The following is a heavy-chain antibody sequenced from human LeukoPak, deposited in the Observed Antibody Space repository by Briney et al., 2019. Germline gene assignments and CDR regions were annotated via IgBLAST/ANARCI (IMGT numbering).Heavy chain of an antibody. CDR2: IYTSGSI. V-gene: IGHV4-4*07. CDR3: ARGSTVVAPRVAFDI. Sequence: SETLSLTCTVSGGSISSYYWSWIRQPAGKGLEWIGRIYTSGSITYNPSLKSRVSMSVDTSKNQFSLKLSSVTAADTAVYYCARGSTVVAPRVAFDIWGQGTMVSVSS. CDR1: GGSISSYY. J-gene: IGHJ3*02. D-gene: IGHD2-15*01.